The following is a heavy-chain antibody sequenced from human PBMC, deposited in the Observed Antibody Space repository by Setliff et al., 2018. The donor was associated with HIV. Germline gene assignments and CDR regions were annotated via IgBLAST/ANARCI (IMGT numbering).Heavy chain of an antibody. D-gene: IGHD1-1*01. CDR2: INTDTGNP. J-gene: IGHJ5*02. V-gene: IGHV7-4-1*02. CDR3: ARVRTSYNFWVGDVFDP. Sequence: ASVKVSCKASGYTFTSYGISWVRQAPGQGLEWMGWINTDTGNPTYAQAFRGRFVFSLDTSVSTAYLEISSLEAEDTAVYFCARVRTSYNFWVGDVFDPWGQGTLVTVSS. CDR1: GYTFTSYG.